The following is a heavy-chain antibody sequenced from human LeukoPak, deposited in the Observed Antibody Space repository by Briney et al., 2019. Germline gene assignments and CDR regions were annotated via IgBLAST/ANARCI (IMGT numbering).Heavy chain of an antibody. Sequence: ASVKVSCKASGFTFTSSAMQWVRQARGQRLEWIGWIVVGSGNTNYAQKFQERVTITRDMSTSTAYMELSSLSSEDTAVYYCARVGRSRGSLPNSYYYMDVWGKGTTVTVSS. V-gene: IGHV1-58*02. CDR3: ARVGRSRGSLPNSYYYMDV. D-gene: IGHD2-15*01. J-gene: IGHJ6*03. CDR1: GFTFTSSA. CDR2: IVVGSGNT.